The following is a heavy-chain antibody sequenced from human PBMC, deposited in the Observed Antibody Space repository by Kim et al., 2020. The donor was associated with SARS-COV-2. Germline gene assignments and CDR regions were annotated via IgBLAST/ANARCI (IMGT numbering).Heavy chain of an antibody. V-gene: IGHV3-30*04. Sequence: GGSLRLSCAASGSTFSSYAMHWVRQAPGKGLEWVAVISYDGSNKYYADSVKGRFTISRDNSKNTLYLQMNSLRAEDTAVYYCASDGATRIRGALDYWGQG. D-gene: IGHD3-10*01. CDR1: GSTFSSYA. CDR3: ASDGATRIRGALDY. J-gene: IGHJ4*02. CDR2: ISYDGSNK.